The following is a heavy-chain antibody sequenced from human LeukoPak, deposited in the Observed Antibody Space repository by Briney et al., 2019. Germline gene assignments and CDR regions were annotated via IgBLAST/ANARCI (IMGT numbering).Heavy chain of an antibody. CDR3: ARDSSSGYSSSWYDY. CDR2: ISSSGSTI. D-gene: IGHD6-13*01. J-gene: IGHJ4*02. Sequence: GGSLRLSCAASGFTFSDYYMSWIRQAPGKGLEWVSYISSSGSTIYCADSVKGRFTISRDNAKNSLYLQMNSLRAEDTAVYYCARDSSSGYSSSWYDYWGQGTLVTVSS. CDR1: GFTFSDYY. V-gene: IGHV3-11*01.